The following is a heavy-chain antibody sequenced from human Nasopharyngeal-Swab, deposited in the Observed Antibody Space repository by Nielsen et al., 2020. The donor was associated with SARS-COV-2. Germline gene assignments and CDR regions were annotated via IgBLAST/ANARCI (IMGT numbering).Heavy chain of an antibody. J-gene: IGHJ4*02. CDR2: ISYDGSNK. CDR3: ARVSSGYYLRLSFDY. D-gene: IGHD3-22*01. V-gene: IGHV3-30-3*01. Sequence: GESLKISCAASGFTFSSYAMHWVRQAPGKGLEWVAVISYDGSNKYYADSVKGRFTISSDNSKNTLYLQMISLRAEDTAVFYCARVSSGYYLRLSFDYWGQGTLVTVSS. CDR1: GFTFSSYA.